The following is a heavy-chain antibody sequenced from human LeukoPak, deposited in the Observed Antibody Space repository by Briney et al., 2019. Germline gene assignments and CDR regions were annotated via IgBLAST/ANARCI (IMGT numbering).Heavy chain of an antibody. D-gene: IGHD2-21*02. V-gene: IGHV4-34*01. CDR3: ACGGDCSDY. Sequence: PSETLSLTCAVYGGSFGGCYWSWIRQPPGKGLEWIGEINHSGSTNYNPSLKSRVTISVDTSKNQFSLKLSSVTAADTAVYYCACGGDCSDYWGQGTLVTVSS. CDR2: INHSGST. J-gene: IGHJ4*02. CDR1: GGSFGGCY.